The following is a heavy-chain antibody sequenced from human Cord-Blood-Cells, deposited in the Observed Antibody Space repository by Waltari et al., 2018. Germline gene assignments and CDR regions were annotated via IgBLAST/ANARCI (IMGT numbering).Heavy chain of an antibody. CDR2: INPNSGGT. V-gene: IGHV1-2*02. J-gene: IGHJ3*02. Sequence: QVQLVQSGAEVKKPGASVKVSCKASGYTFTGYYMHLVRQAPGQGLEWMGWINPNSGGTNYAQKFQGRVTMTRDTSISTAYMELSRLRSDDTAVYYCARVLNKWFGELLYAFDIWGQGTMVTVSS. D-gene: IGHD3-10*01. CDR1: GYTFTGYY. CDR3: ARVLNKWFGELLYAFDI.